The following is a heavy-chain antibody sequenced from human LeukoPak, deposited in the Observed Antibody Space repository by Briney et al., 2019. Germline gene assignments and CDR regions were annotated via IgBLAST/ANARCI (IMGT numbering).Heavy chain of an antibody. CDR2: IYTSGST. CDR3: ARDTVGDFDY. D-gene: IGHD1-26*01. CDR1: GGSISSYY. V-gene: IGHV4-4*09. Sequence: SETLSLTCTVSGGSISSYYWSWIRQPPGKGLEWIGYIYTSGSTNYNPSLKSRVTMSVDTSKNQFSLKLSSVTAADTAVYYCARDTVGDFDYWGQGTLVTVSS. J-gene: IGHJ4*02.